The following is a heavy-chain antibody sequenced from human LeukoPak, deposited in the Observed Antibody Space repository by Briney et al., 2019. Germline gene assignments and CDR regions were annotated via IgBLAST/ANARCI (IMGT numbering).Heavy chain of an antibody. D-gene: IGHD3-22*01. CDR3: AKPPSSYYDSSGYYFDY. CDR2: ISWNSGSI. CDR1: GFTFDDYA. J-gene: IGHJ4*02. Sequence: GGSLRLSCAASGFTFDDYAMHWVRQAPGKGLEWVSGISWNSGSIGYADSVEGRFTISRDNAKNSLYLQMNSLRAEDTALYYCAKPPSSYYDSSGYYFDYWGQGTLVTVSS. V-gene: IGHV3-9*01.